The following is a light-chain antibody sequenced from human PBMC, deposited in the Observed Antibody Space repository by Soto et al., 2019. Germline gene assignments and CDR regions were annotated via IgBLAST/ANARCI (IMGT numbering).Light chain of an antibody. CDR2: WAS. CDR3: QQYYDTPFT. CDR1: QSLLYSSNNKNY. Sequence: DIVMTQSPDSLAVSLGERATINCKSSQSLLYSSNNKNYLAWFQQKPGQPPNLLISWASIRESGVPDRFIGSGSGTDFTLTISSLQAEDVAVYYCQQYYDTPFTFGPGTKVDIK. J-gene: IGKJ3*01. V-gene: IGKV4-1*01.